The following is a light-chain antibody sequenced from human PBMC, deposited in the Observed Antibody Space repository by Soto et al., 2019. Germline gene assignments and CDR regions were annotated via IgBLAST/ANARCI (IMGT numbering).Light chain of an antibody. Sequence: DIQMTQSPSSLSASVGDRVTITCQASQDITSYLNWYQHKPGKAPKLLIYDASILEAGVPSRFSGSGSGTEFTLTITGLQPDDFATYYCQQHNDYTPVTFGQGTKLEIK. CDR3: QQHNDYTPVT. J-gene: IGKJ2*01. V-gene: IGKV1-33*01. CDR2: DAS. CDR1: QDITSY.